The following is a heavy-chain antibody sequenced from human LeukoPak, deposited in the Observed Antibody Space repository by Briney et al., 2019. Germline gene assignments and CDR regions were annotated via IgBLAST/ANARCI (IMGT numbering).Heavy chain of an antibody. Sequence: PSETLSLICTVSGGSIGSHYWSWIRQPPGEGLEWIGYIYYSGTTSYNPSLKSRVTISVDTSKNQFSLKLSSVTAADTAVYYCARDYYDSRGEAFDIWGLGTMVTVSS. CDR3: ARDYYDSRGEAFDI. CDR2: IYYSGTT. J-gene: IGHJ3*02. CDR1: GGSIGSHY. D-gene: IGHD3-22*01. V-gene: IGHV4-59*11.